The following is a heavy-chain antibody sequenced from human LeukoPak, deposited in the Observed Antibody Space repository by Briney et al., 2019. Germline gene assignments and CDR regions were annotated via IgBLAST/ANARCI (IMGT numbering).Heavy chain of an antibody. J-gene: IGHJ4*02. CDR3: AKDQKAKGVTNFDY. Sequence: GGSLRLSCAASGFTFSSYSMNWVRQAPGKGLEWVSSISSSSSYIYYADSVKGRFTISRDNSKNTLYLQMNSLRAEDTAVYYCAKDQKAKGVTNFDYWGQGTLVTVSS. V-gene: IGHV3-21*04. D-gene: IGHD2-21*02. CDR2: ISSSSSYI. CDR1: GFTFSSYS.